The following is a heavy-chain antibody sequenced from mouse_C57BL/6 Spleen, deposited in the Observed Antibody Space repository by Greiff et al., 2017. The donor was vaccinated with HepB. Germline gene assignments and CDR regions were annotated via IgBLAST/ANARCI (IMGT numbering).Heavy chain of an antibody. CDR2: INPNNGGT. V-gene: IGHV1-22*01. Sequence: VQLQQSGPELVKPGASVKMSCKASGYTFTDYNMHWVKQSHGKSLEWIGYINPNNGGTSYNQKFKGKATLTVNKSSSTAYMELRSLTSEDSAVDYCAPFYYGSSFGAYWGQGTLVTVSA. CDR3: APFYYGSSFGAY. D-gene: IGHD1-1*01. J-gene: IGHJ3*01. CDR1: GYTFTDYN.